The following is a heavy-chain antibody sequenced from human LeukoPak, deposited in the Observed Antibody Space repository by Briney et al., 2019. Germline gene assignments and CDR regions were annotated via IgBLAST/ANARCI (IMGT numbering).Heavy chain of an antibody. CDR1: GGSFIGYY. Sequence: SETLSLTCAVYGGSFIGYYWSWIRQPPGKGLEWIGEINHSGSTNYNPSLKSRVTISVDTSKNQFSLKLSSVTAADTAVYYCARDPFNWSTTGGDYWGQGTLVTVSS. CDR3: ARDPFNWSTTGGDY. V-gene: IGHV4-34*01. J-gene: IGHJ4*02. CDR2: INHSGST. D-gene: IGHD3-9*01.